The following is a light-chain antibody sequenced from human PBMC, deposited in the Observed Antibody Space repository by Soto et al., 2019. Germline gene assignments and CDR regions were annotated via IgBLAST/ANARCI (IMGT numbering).Light chain of an antibody. Sequence: EIVLTQSSGTLSLSPGERAALSCRASQSVGDYLAWYQQKPGQAPRLLIYGASYRATGIPDRFSGSGSGTDFTLTVSRLEPVDLAVYYCQQYGSSPRTFGQGTKVEVK. CDR1: QSVGDY. V-gene: IGKV3-20*01. CDR2: GAS. CDR3: QQYGSSPRT. J-gene: IGKJ1*01.